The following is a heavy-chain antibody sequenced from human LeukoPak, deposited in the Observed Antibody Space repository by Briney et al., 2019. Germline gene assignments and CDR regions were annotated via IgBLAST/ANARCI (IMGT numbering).Heavy chain of an antibody. D-gene: IGHD2-2*01. CDR2: INPNSGGT. Sequence: ASVKVSCKASGYTFTGYYMHWVRQAPGQGLEWMGWINPNSGGTNYAQKFQGRVTMTRDTSISTAYMELSRLRSDDTAVYYCAREGGYCSSTSCLTYNWFDPWGQGTLVTVSS. V-gene: IGHV1-2*02. CDR3: AREGGYCSSTSCLTYNWFDP. J-gene: IGHJ5*02. CDR1: GYTFTGYY.